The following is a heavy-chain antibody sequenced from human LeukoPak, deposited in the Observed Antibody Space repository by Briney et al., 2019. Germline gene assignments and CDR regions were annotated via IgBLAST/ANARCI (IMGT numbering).Heavy chain of an antibody. CDR2: ISGSGGST. D-gene: IGHD6-13*01. V-gene: IGHV3-23*01. Sequence: GGSLRLSCAASGFTFSSYAMSWVRQAPGKGLEWVSAISGSGGSTYYADSVKGRFTISRDNSKNTLYLQMNSLRAEDTAVYYCAKDSSSWLFYYYYYYMDVWGKGTTVTVSS. J-gene: IGHJ6*03. CDR3: AKDSSSWLFYYYYYYMDV. CDR1: GFTFSSYA.